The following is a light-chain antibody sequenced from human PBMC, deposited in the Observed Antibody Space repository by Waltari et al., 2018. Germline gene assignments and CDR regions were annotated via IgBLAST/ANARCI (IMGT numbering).Light chain of an antibody. Sequence: ENVLTQSPGTLSLSPGERAPLPCRASQSVSSSYLAWHQQKRGQAPRLLIYGASTRATGIPDRFSGSGSGTDFTLTISRLEPEDFAVYYCQQYGSSPRTFGQGTKVEIK. CDR1: QSVSSSY. V-gene: IGKV3-20*01. J-gene: IGKJ1*01. CDR2: GAS. CDR3: QQYGSSPRT.